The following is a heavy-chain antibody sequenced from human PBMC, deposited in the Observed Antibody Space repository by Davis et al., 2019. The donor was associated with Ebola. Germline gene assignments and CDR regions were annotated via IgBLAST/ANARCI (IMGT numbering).Heavy chain of an antibody. D-gene: IGHD2/OR15-2a*01. CDR1: GYTFTNYY. J-gene: IGHJ4*02. V-gene: IGHV1-69*04. CDR2: IIPTLGIA. CDR3: ARGLGNFLADDY. Sequence: SVKVSCKASGYTFTNYYMHWVRQAPGQGLEWMGRIIPTLGIANYAQKFQGRVTITADKSTSTAYMELSSLRSEDTAVYYCARGLGNFLADDYWGQGTLVTVSS.